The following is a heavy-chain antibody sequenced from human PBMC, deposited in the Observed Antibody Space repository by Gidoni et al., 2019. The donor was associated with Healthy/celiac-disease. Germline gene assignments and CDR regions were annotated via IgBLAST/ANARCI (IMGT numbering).Heavy chain of an antibody. CDR1: GFTFSSYS. D-gene: IGHD1-26*01. CDR3: ARAWERGYYGMDV. Sequence: EVQLVESGGGLVKPGGSLRLSCAASGFTFSSYSMNWVRQAPGKGLEWVSSISSSSSYTYYADSVKGRFTISRDNAKNSLYLQMNSLRAEDTAVYYCARAWERGYYGMDVWGQGTTVTVSS. CDR2: ISSSSSYT. V-gene: IGHV3-21*01. J-gene: IGHJ6*02.